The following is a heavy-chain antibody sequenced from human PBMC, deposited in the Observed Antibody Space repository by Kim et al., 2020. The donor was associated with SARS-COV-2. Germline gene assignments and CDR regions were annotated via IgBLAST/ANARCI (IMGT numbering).Heavy chain of an antibody. J-gene: IGHJ4*02. CDR2: NP. V-gene: IGHV7-4-1*02. D-gene: IGHD2-15*01. CDR3: ARERGVDFDY. Sequence: NPTTAQGVTGRVVFSMDTSVSTAYLQISSLTAEDTAVYYCARERGVDFDYWGQGTLVTVSS.